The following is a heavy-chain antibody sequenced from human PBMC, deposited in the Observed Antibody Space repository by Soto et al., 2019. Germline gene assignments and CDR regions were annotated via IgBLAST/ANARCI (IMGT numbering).Heavy chain of an antibody. CDR2: IYYSGST. D-gene: IGHD5-12*01. CDR3: ARATLGNWFDP. CDR1: GGSISSYY. J-gene: IGHJ5*02. V-gene: IGHV4-59*01. Sequence: PSETLSLTCTVSGGSISSYYWSWIRQPPGKGLEWIGYIYYSGSTNYNPSLKSRVTISVDTSKKQFSLKLSSVTAADTAVYYCARATLGNWFDPWGQGTLVTVSS.